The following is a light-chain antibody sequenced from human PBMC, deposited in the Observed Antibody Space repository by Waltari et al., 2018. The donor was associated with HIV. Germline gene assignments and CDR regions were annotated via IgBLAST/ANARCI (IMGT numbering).Light chain of an antibody. J-gene: IGLJ2*01. V-gene: IGLV2-14*01. CDR1: SSDVGDYNY. CDR2: EVS. CDR3: SSYTTSSVV. Sequence: SVSGSPGQSITISCTGTSSDVGDYNYVSWYQQRPGKAPKLMIYEVSNRPSGVSNRFSGSKSGNTASLTISGLQAEDEADYYCSSYTTSSVVFGGGTKLTVL.